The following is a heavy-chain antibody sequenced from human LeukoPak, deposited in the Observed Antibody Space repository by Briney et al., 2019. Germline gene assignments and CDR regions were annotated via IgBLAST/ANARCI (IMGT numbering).Heavy chain of an antibody. V-gene: IGHV1-18*01. Sequence: ASVKVSCKASGYTFTSYGISWVRQAPGQGLEWMGWISAYNGNTNYAQKLQGRVTMTTDTSTGTAYMELRSLRSDDTAVYYCARGREAVEMATISDYWGQGTLVTVSP. CDR2: ISAYNGNT. J-gene: IGHJ4*02. CDR3: ARGREAVEMATISDY. D-gene: IGHD5-24*01. CDR1: GYTFTSYG.